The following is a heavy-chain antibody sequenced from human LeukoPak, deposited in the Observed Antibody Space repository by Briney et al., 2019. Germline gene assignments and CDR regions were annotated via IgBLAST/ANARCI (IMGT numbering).Heavy chain of an antibody. CDR1: GFTFSSYA. V-gene: IGHV3-20*04. CDR3: ARGGYSIAAAGRGDY. D-gene: IGHD6-13*01. CDR2: INWNGGST. J-gene: IGHJ4*02. Sequence: PGGSLRLSCAASGFTFSSYAMSWVRQAPGKGLEWVSGINWNGGSTGYADSVKGRFTISRDNAKNSLYLQMNSLRAEDTALYYCARGGYSIAAAGRGDYWGQGTLVTVSS.